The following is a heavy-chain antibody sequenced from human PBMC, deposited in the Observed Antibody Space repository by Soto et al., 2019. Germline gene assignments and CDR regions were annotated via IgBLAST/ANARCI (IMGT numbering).Heavy chain of an antibody. CDR1: GGTFSTYA. V-gene: IGHV1-69*13. D-gene: IGHD3-3*01. CDR2: IIPIFGTV. Sequence: ASVKVSCKASGGTFSTYAFSWVRQAPGQGLEWMGGIIPIFGTVNYAQKFQGRVTITADESTRTAYMELSSLRSEDTAVYYCARENWSGRYSRSEYYHYCMDVWGQGTTVTVSS. J-gene: IGHJ6*02. CDR3: ARENWSGRYSRSEYYHYCMDV.